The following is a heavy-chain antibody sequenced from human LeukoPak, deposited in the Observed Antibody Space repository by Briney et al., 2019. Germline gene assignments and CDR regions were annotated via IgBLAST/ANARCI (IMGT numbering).Heavy chain of an antibody. D-gene: IGHD3-10*01. V-gene: IGHV4-34*01. CDR3: ASSREGMVRGAMGY. CDR1: GGSFSGYY. Sequence: SETLSLTCAVYGGSFSGYYWSWIRQPPGKGLEWIGEINHRRSTNYNPSLKSRVTMSVDTSKNQFSLKLSSVTAADTAVYYCASSREGMVRGAMGYWGQGTLVTVSS. CDR2: INHRRST. J-gene: IGHJ4*02.